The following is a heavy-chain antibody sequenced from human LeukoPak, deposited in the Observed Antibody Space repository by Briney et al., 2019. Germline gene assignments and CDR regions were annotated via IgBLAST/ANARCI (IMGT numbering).Heavy chain of an antibody. CDR1: GGTFSSYA. D-gene: IGHD1-26*01. Sequence: GASVKVSCKASGGTFSSYAISWVRQAPRQGLEWMGGIIPIFGTADYAQKFQGRVTITADESTSTAYMELSSLRSEDTAVFYCARISLGAIWGYYYGMDVWGQGTTVTVSS. CDR2: IIPIFGTA. CDR3: ARISLGAIWGYYYGMDV. V-gene: IGHV1-69*13. J-gene: IGHJ6*02.